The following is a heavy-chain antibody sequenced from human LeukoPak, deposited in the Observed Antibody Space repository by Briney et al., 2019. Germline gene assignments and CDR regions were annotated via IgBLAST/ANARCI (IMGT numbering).Heavy chain of an antibody. Sequence: PSETLSLTCTVSGGSISSYYWTWIRQPQGKGLERIGYIYYSGSTNYNPSLKSRVTMSVDTSKTHFSLMLSSVTDADTAVYYCARLHETGLFFDYWGQGTLVTVSS. J-gene: IGHJ4*02. D-gene: IGHD3-9*01. CDR2: IYYSGST. CDR1: GGSISSYY. V-gene: IGHV4-59*08. CDR3: ARLHETGLFFDY.